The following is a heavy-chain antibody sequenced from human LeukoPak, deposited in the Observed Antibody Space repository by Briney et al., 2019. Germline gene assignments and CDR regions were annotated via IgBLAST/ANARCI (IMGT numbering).Heavy chain of an antibody. V-gene: IGHV4-31*03. J-gene: IGHJ4*02. CDR2: IYYSGST. D-gene: IGHD6-13*01. Sequence: SETLSLTCTVSGGSISSGGHYWSWTRQHPGKGLECIRYIYYSGSTYYNPSLKSRLTVSGDTSKNQFSLKLSSVTAADTAVYYCASSIYQEQPKFDYWGQGTLVTVSS. CDR1: GGSISSGGHY. CDR3: ASSIYQEQPKFDY.